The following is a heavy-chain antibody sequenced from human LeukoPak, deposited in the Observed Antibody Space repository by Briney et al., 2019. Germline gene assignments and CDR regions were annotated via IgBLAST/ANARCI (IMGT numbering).Heavy chain of an antibody. CDR3: AILAPEPLDY. CDR2: INHSGST. CDR1: GGSFSGYY. V-gene: IGHV4-34*01. D-gene: IGHD1-14*01. Sequence: SGTLSLTCAVYGGSFSGYYWSWIRQPPGKGLEWIGEINHSGSTNSNPSLKSRVTISVDTSKNQFSLKLSSVTAADTAVYYCAILAPEPLDYWGQGTLVTVSS. J-gene: IGHJ4*02.